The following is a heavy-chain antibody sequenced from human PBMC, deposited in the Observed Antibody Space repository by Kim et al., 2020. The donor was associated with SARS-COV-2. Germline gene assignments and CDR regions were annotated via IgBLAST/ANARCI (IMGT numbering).Heavy chain of an antibody. J-gene: IGHJ4*02. CDR1: GFTFSSYA. CDR2: ISYDGSNK. V-gene: IGHV3-30*04. CDR3: ARDGVEGELPSYFDY. D-gene: IGHD3-10*01. Sequence: GGSLRLSCAASGFTFSSYAMHWVRQAPGKGLEWVAVISYDGSNKYYADSVKGRFTISRDNSKNTLYLQMNSLRAEDTAVYYCARDGVEGELPSYFDYWGQGTLVTVSS.